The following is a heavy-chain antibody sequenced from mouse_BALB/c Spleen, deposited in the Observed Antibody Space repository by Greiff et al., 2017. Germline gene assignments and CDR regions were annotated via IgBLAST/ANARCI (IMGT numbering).Heavy chain of an antibody. V-gene: IGHV1-5*01. CDR1: GYTFTSYW. Sequence: EVQLQQSGTVLARPGASVKMSCKASGYTFTSYWMHWVKQRPGQGLEWIGAIYPGNSDTSYNQKFKGKAKLTAVTSTSTAYMELSSLTNEDSAVYDCTRDGNYEGYAMDYWGQGTSVTVSS. D-gene: IGHD2-1*01. J-gene: IGHJ4*01. CDR3: TRDGNYEGYAMDY. CDR2: IYPGNSDT.